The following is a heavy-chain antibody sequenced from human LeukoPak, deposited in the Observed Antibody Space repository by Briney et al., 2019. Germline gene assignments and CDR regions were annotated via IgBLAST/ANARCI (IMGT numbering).Heavy chain of an antibody. CDR2: ISSSSYI. CDR1: GFTFSSYS. CDR3: ARDATSVFDLDY. Sequence: GGSLRLSCAASGFTFSSYSMSWVRQAPGKGLEWVSSISSSSYIYYADSVKGRFTISRDNAKNSLYLQMNSLRAEDTAVYYCARDATSVFDLDYWGQGTLVTVSS. V-gene: IGHV3-21*01. J-gene: IGHJ4*02.